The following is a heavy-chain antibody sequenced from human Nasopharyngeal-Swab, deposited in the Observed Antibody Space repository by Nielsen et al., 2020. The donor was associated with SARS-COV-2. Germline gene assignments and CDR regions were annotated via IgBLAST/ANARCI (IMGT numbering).Heavy chain of an antibody. CDR2: ISGRASST. Sequence: GGSLRLSCAATGFTFSSYAMSWVRQTPGKGLEWVSSISGRASSTYYADSVKGRFTISRDNSKNTLFLQMNSLRAEDTAVYYCAKEEAVPGTPFDYWGQGTLVTVSS. J-gene: IGHJ4*02. CDR1: GFTFSSYA. CDR3: AKEEAVPGTPFDY. D-gene: IGHD6-19*01. V-gene: IGHV3-23*01.